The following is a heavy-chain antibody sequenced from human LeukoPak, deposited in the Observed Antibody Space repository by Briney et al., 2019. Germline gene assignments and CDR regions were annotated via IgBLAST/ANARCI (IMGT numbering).Heavy chain of an antibody. V-gene: IGHV4-34*01. J-gene: IGHJ6*03. D-gene: IGHD1-7*01. Sequence: PSETLSLTCVLYLGSFSNYYWSWIRQPPGKGLEWIGEINDSGRTNYNPSLMSRVTVSVDTSKNQFSLRLTSVTATDTAVYYCARRWNYGRNYYIDVWGNGATVSVSS. CDR1: LGSFSNYY. CDR3: ARRWNYGRNYYIDV. CDR2: INDSGRT.